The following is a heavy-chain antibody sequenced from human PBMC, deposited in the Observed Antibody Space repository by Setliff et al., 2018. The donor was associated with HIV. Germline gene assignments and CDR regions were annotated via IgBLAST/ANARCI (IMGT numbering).Heavy chain of an antibody. CDR1: GGTFSSYA. V-gene: IGHV1-69*10. CDR3: ARDLGSGRRWFDP. J-gene: IGHJ5*02. D-gene: IGHD3-10*01. Sequence: SVKVSCKASGGTFSSYAITWVRRAPGQGLEWMGGISPIIGNANYAQKFQGRITITADKSTSTAYMELSSLRSEDTAVYYCARDLGSGRRWFDPWGQGTMVTVSS. CDR2: ISPIIGNA.